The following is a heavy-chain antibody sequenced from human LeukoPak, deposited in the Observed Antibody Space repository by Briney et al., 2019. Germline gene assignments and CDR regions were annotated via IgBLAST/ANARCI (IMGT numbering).Heavy chain of an antibody. Sequence: GGSLRLSCAASGFTFSNYAMTWVRQAPGGGLEWLSYISAASGTIYSADSVKGRFTISRDNAGNSLYLQMNSLRGEDTAVYYCTRDLGLRRMIWGRGTLVIVSS. V-gene: IGHV3-48*04. CDR1: GFTFSNYA. CDR3: TRDLGLRRMI. CDR2: ISAASGTI. J-gene: IGHJ2*01.